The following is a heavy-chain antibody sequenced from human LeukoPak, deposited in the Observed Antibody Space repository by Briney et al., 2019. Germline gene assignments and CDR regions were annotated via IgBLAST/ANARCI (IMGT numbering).Heavy chain of an antibody. V-gene: IGHV4-28*05. Sequence: SDTLSLTCSVSGSSIASRNWWGWIRQPPGKGLEWIGYIYYTGSIYYNPSLKSRVTMSVDTSKNQFSLRLSSVTAVDTAVYYCARKSDAKSYYPDWGQGTLVTVSS. CDR2: IYYTGSI. D-gene: IGHD3-10*01. CDR1: GSSIASRNW. CDR3: ARKSDAKSYYPD. J-gene: IGHJ4*02.